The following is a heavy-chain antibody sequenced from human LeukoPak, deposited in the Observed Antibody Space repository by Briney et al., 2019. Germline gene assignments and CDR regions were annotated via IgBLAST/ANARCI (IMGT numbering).Heavy chain of an antibody. V-gene: IGHV3-23*01. CDR3: AKGAIPEFYDSSGYAYYFDY. Sequence: GSLRLSCAASGFTFSSYAMSWVRQAPRKGLEWVSANRGSGDSTYYADSVKGRFTISRDNSKNTLYLQMNSLRAEDTAVYYCAKGAIPEFYDSSGYAYYFDYWGQGTLVTVSS. CDR1: GFTFSSYA. J-gene: IGHJ4*02. D-gene: IGHD3-22*01. CDR2: NRGSGDST.